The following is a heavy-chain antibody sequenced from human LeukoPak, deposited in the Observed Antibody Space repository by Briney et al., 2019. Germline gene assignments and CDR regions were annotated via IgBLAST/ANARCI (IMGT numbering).Heavy chain of an antibody. CDR2: FNHGRST. CDR3: ARVGVQIVVVPAATTQTTYYYYMDV. J-gene: IGHJ6*03. Sequence: PSETLSLTCAVYGGSFSGYYWSWIRQPPGKGLEWIGEFNHGRSTNYSPSLKSRVTMSVDTSKNQFSLKLSSVTAADTAMYYCARVGVQIVVVPAATTQTTYYYYMDVWDKGTTVTVSS. D-gene: IGHD2-2*01. CDR1: GGSFSGYY. V-gene: IGHV4-34*01.